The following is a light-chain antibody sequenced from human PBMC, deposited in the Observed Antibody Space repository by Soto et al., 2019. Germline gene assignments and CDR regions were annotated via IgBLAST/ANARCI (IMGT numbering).Light chain of an antibody. CDR1: QSVKSF. Sequence: VLTQSPATLSLSPGERATLSCRASQSVKSFVAWYHQKPGQAPRLLIYGASSRATGIPDRSSGSGSGTEFTLTISRLEPEDFAVYYCQQYGSSFGQGTRLEIK. CDR3: QQYGSS. V-gene: IGKV3-20*01. J-gene: IGKJ5*01. CDR2: GAS.